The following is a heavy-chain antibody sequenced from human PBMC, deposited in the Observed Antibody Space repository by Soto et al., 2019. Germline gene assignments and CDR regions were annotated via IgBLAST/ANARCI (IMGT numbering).Heavy chain of an antibody. Sequence: GGSLRLSCAASGFTFSSYVMHWVRQAPGKGLEWVAVIWYDGSNKYYADSVKGRFTISRDNSKNTLYLQMNSLRAEDTAVYYCAKNPGYYYDSTGYHFDYWGQGTLVTVSS. CDR2: IWYDGSNK. CDR3: AKNPGYYYDSTGYHFDY. D-gene: IGHD3-22*01. V-gene: IGHV3-33*06. J-gene: IGHJ4*02. CDR1: GFTFSSYV.